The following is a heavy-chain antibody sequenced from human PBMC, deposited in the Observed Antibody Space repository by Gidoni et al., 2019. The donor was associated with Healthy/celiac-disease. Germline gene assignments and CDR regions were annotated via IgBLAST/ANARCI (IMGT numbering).Heavy chain of an antibody. CDR1: GFTFSSYA. D-gene: IGHD6-6*01. Sequence: EVQLLESGGGLVQPGGSLRLSCAASGFTFSSYARGWVRQAPGKGREWVSAISGSGGSTYYADSVKGRFTISRDNSKNTLYLQMNSLRAEDTAVYYCASLSVEYSSSAFWDWGQGTLVTVSS. V-gene: IGHV3-23*01. CDR3: ASLSVEYSSSAFWD. CDR2: ISGSGGST. J-gene: IGHJ4*02.